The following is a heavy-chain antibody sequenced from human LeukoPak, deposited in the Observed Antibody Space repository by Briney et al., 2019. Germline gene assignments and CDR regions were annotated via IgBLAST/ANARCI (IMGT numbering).Heavy chain of an antibody. CDR3: ATLNDYGDNDSPSDY. D-gene: IGHD4-17*01. CDR2: IYPGDSDT. Sequence: GESLKISCKGSGYSFTSYWIGWVRQMPGKGLEWMGIIYPGDSDTRYSPSFQGQVTISADKSISTAYLQWSSLKASDTARYYCATLNDYGDNDSPSDYWGQGTLVTVSS. CDR1: GYSFTSYW. V-gene: IGHV5-51*01. J-gene: IGHJ4*02.